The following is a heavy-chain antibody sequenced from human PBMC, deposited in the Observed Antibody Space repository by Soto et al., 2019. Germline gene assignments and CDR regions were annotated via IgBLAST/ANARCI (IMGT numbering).Heavy chain of an antibody. V-gene: IGHV3-30*04. CDR1: GFAFSRNV. CDR3: ALDKIPAAPDYFDQ. J-gene: IGHJ4*02. D-gene: IGHD2-15*01. Sequence: EQLVESGGDVVQPGTSLRLSCVGSGFAFSRNVLHWVRQAPGRGLEWLAVMSPGGSETYYTNSVRGRFTISRDNSENTLYLEMNNVRPEDTAVYYCALDKIPAAPDYFDQWGQGTLVTVSS. CDR2: MSPGGSET.